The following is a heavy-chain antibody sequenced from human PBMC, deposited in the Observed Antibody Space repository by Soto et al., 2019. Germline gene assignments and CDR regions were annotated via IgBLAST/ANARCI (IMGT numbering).Heavy chain of an antibody. CDR2: IDPSDSQT. CDR3: ARQIYDSGTGPNFQYYFDS. V-gene: IGHV5-10-1*01. J-gene: IGHJ4*02. Sequence: PGESLKISCKGSGYSFAGYWITWVPQKPGKGLEWMGRIDPSDSQTYYSPSFRGHVTISATKSITTVFLQWSSLRASDTAMYYCARQIYDSGTGPNFQYYFDSWGQGTPVTVSS. CDR1: GYSFAGYW. D-gene: IGHD6-13*01.